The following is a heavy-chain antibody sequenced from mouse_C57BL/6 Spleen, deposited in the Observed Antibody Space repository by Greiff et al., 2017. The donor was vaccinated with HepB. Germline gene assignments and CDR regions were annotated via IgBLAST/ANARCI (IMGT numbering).Heavy chain of an antibody. CDR3: AREGERIFYDYAAMDY. Sequence: QVQLQQPGAELVKPGASVKMSCKASGYTFTSYWITWVKQRPGQGLEWIGDIYPGSGSTNYNEKFKSKATLTVDTSSSTAYMQLSSLTSEDSAVYYCAREGERIFYDYAAMDYWGQGTSVTVSS. D-gene: IGHD2-1*01. J-gene: IGHJ4*01. CDR2: IYPGSGST. V-gene: IGHV1-55*01. CDR1: GYTFTSYW.